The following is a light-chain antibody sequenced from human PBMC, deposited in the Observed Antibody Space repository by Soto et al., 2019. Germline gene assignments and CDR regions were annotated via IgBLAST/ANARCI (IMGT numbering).Light chain of an antibody. J-gene: IGKJ5*01. CDR2: DAS. V-gene: IGKV3-11*01. CDR3: HQYDNWPKT. Sequence: EIGLSQSPSTLSLSPGERATLSCRASQSVSSYLAWYQQKPGQAPRLLIYDASNRATGIPARFSGSGSGTDFTLTISSLQSEDFAVYYCHQYDNWPKTFGQGTRLEIK. CDR1: QSVSSY.